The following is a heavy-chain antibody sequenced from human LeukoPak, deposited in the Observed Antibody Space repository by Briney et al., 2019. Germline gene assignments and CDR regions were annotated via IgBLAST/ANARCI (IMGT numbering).Heavy chain of an antibody. J-gene: IGHJ4*02. V-gene: IGHV4-39*01. CDR2: IYYSGST. D-gene: IGHD4-23*01. Sequence: SETLSLTCTVSGGSISISDYYWAWIRQPPGKGPEWIGSIYYSGSTYYNPSLKSRVTISVDTSKNQFSLKLSSVTAADTAVYYCARHGHHGKYDYWGQGILVTVSS. CDR3: ARHGHHGKYDY. CDR1: GGSISISDYY.